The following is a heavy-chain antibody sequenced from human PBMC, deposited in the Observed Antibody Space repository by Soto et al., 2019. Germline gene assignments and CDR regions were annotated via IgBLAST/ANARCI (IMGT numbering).Heavy chain of an antibody. V-gene: IGHV6-1*01. J-gene: IGHJ3*02. Sequence: PSPTLSLTCVISGDSVSSNNVAWNWIRQSPSRGLEWLGRTYYRSKWYNNYAVSVKSRTTINADTSKNQFSLQLASVTPEDTSVYYCARWINSAIDIWGQGTMVTVSS. CDR1: GDSVSSNNVA. CDR3: ARWINSAIDI. D-gene: IGHD1-1*01. CDR2: TYYRSKWYN.